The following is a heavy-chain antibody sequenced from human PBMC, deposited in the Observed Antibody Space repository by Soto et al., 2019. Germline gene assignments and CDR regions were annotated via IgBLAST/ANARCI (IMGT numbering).Heavy chain of an antibody. Sequence: QVQLVQSGAEVKKPGASVKVSCKASGYTFTSYGISWVRQAPGQGLEWMGWISAYNGKTNYAQKLQGRFTMTTDTSTSTAYMELRSLRSDDTAVYYCAREVTIFGVFHRPFDYWGQGTLVTVSS. CDR2: ISAYNGKT. D-gene: IGHD3-3*01. CDR3: AREVTIFGVFHRPFDY. J-gene: IGHJ4*02. CDR1: GYTFTSYG. V-gene: IGHV1-18*04.